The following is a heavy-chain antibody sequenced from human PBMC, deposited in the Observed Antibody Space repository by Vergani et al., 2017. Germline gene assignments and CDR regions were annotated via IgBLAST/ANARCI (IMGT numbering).Heavy chain of an antibody. Sequence: QVQLVQSGSEVKKPGASVKVSCRASGYTFTNYALNWVRQAPGQGLEWMGWINSNSGNPTYAQGFKGRFVFSLDSSVSTSYLQINSLQPEDTAVYYCVRTRSGSXTGGSCCSGWFDPWGQGTLVTVSS. CDR3: VRTRSGSXTGGSCCSGWFDP. V-gene: IGHV7-4-1*02. D-gene: IGHD2-15*01. J-gene: IGHJ5*02. CDR2: INSNSGNP. CDR1: GYTFTNYA.